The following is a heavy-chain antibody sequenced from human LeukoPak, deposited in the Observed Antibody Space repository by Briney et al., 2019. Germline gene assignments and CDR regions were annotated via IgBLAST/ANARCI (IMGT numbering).Heavy chain of an antibody. CDR2: ISSDGTYT. CDR3: AKISGWYSDY. Sequence: PGGSLRLSCAASGFTFSSHLMHWVRQAPGKGLVWVSRISSDGTYTNYADSVKGRFTISRDNTKNTLYLQMNSLRAEDTAVYYCAKISGWYSDYWGQGTLVTVSS. CDR1: GFTFSSHL. V-gene: IGHV3-74*01. J-gene: IGHJ4*02. D-gene: IGHD6-19*01.